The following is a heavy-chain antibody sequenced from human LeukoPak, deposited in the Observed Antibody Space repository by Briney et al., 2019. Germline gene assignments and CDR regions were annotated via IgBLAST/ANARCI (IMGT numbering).Heavy chain of an antibody. CDR1: GFTFSSYA. CDR2: ISYDGSNK. V-gene: IGHV3-30*18. Sequence: GGSLRLSCAASGFTFSSYAMHWVRQAPGKGLEWVAVISYDGSNKYYADSVKGRFTISRDNSKNTLYLQMNSLRAEDTAVYYCAKEATELDYWGQGTLVTVSS. CDR3: AKEATELDY. J-gene: IGHJ4*02. D-gene: IGHD1-26*01.